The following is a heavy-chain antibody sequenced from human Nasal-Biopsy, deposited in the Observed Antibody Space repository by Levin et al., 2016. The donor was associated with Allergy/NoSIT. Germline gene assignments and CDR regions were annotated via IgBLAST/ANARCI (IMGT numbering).Heavy chain of an antibody. D-gene: IGHD2-15*01. Sequence: GGSLRLSCAASGFSIETNYMNWVRQAPGKGLEWVAVIYIGGDTYYADSVKGRFTISRDDSRNTLFLQMDNLRAEDTALYYCAKGGFGCSTGNCHFDYYYYGLDVWGQGTAVTVSS. CDR3: AKGGFGCSTGNCHFDYYYYGLDV. V-gene: IGHV3-53*01. CDR2: IYIGGDT. CDR1: GFSIETNY. J-gene: IGHJ6*02.